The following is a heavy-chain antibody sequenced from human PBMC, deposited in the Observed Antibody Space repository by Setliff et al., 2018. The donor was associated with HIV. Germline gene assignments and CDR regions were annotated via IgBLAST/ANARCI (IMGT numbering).Heavy chain of an antibody. CDR3: ARDLGSAYSYAQGRFDP. CDR2: IHQSGST. J-gene: IGHJ5*02. CDR1: GYSISRGYY. D-gene: IGHD5-18*01. V-gene: IGHV4-38-2*02. Sequence: PSETLSLTCSVSGYSISRGYYWGWIRQPPGKGLEWIGSIHQSGSTYYNSSLKSRVTMSVDTSKNTFSLKLSSVTAADTAVYYCARDLGSAYSYAQGRFDPWGQGTLVT.